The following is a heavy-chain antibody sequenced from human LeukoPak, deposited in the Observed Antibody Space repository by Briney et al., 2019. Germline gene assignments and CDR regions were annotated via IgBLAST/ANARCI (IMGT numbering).Heavy chain of an antibody. CDR1: GGSFSGYY. Sequence: SETLSLTCAVYGGSFSGYYWSWIRQPPGKGLEWIGEINHSGSTNYNPSLKSRVTISVDTSKNQFSLKLSSVTAADTAVYYCARVGVGATHFDYWGQGTLVTVSS. CDR3: ARVGVGATHFDY. D-gene: IGHD1-26*01. CDR2: INHSGST. J-gene: IGHJ4*02. V-gene: IGHV4-34*01.